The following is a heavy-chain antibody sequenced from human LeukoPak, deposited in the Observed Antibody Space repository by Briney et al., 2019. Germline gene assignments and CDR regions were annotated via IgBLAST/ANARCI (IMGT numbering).Heavy chain of an antibody. CDR2: INAGNGNT. V-gene: IGHV1-3*01. J-gene: IGHJ4*02. CDR1: GYTFTSYA. CDR3: ARDGRYIGGLVGATTRFDY. D-gene: IGHD1-26*01. Sequence: ASVKVSCKASGYTFTSYAMHWVRQAPGQRLEWMGWINAGNGNTKYSQKFQGRVTITRDTSASTAYMELSSLRSEDTAVYYCARDGRYIGGLVGATTRFDYWGQGTLVTVSS.